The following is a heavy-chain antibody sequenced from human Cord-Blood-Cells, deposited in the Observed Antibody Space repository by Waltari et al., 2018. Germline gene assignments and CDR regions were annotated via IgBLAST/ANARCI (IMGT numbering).Heavy chain of an antibody. CDR2: SYPVDSDT. CDR3: ARRLYGGNSAWFDP. D-gene: IGHD4-17*01. J-gene: IGHJ5*02. CDR1: GYSFTSYW. Sequence: EVQLVQSGAEVKKPGESLKISCKGSGYSFTSYWIGWVRQMPGKGLEWMGFSYPVDSDTRYSPSCQGQVTNSADKSISTANLQWSSLKASDTARYYCARRLYGGNSAWFDPWGQGTLVTVSS. V-gene: IGHV5-51*01.